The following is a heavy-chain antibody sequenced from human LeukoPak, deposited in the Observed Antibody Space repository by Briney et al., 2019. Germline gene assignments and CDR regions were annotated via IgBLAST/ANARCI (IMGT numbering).Heavy chain of an antibody. D-gene: IGHD3-10*01. Sequence: GASLRLSCAASGFTFNFYAMSWVRQAPGKGPEWVSGISGSGSTTYYADSVKGRFTISRDNSKNTLYLQMNSLRVEDTAVYYCAKSSGSGPYLYGMDVWGHGTTVTVSS. J-gene: IGHJ6*01. V-gene: IGHV3-23*01. CDR3: AKSSGSGPYLYGMDV. CDR1: GFTFNFYA. CDR2: ISGSGSTT.